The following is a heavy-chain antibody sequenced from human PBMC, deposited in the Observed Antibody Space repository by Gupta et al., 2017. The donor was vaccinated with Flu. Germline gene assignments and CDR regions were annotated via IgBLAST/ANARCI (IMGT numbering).Heavy chain of an antibody. CDR1: GGPLSSSRYY. V-gene: IGHV4-61*02. J-gene: IGHJ2*01. D-gene: IGHD4-17*01. CDR3: ARSTGDYSGGWYGYWYFDL. Sequence: QVQLQESGPGLVKPSQTLSLTCTVSGGPLSSSRYYWSWIRQPAGKGLEWIGRIYGSGTTNYNPSLKSRVTMSVDTSKIHFSLNLTSVTAADTAVYYCARSTGDYSGGWYGYWYFDLWGRGTLVTVSS. CDR2: IYGSGTT.